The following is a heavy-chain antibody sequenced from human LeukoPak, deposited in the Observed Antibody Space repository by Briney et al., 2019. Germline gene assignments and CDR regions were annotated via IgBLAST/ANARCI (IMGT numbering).Heavy chain of an antibody. D-gene: IGHD2-21*01. CDR1: GGSISSSSYY. CDR3: ARSLSMAPDV. CDR2: IYYSGST. Sequence: SETLSLTCTVSGGSISSSSYYWGWIRQPPGKGLEWIGSIYYSGSTYYNPSLKSRVTISVDTSKNQFSLKLSSVTAADTAVYYCARSLSMAPDVWGKGTTVTVSS. V-gene: IGHV4-39*07. J-gene: IGHJ6*04.